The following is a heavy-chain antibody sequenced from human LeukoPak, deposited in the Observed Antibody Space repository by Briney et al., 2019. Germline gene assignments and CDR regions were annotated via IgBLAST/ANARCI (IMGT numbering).Heavy chain of an antibody. CDR3: ARIVVTAIHSWFDP. CDR2: INQDGTEK. Sequence: GGSLRLSCAASGFPFSTYWMSWVRQAPGKGLEWVANINQDGTEKYYVDSVKGRFTISRDNAKNSLYLRMNSLRAEDTAVYYCARIVVTAIHSWFDPWGQGTLVTVSS. V-gene: IGHV3-7*01. CDR1: GFPFSTYW. J-gene: IGHJ5*02. D-gene: IGHD2-21*02.